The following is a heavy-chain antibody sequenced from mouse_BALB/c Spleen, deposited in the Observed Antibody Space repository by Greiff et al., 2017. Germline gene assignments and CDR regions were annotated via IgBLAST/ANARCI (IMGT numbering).Heavy chain of an antibody. Sequence: QVTLKVSGPGILQPSQTLSLTCSFSGFSLSTSGMGVSWIRQPSGKGLEWLAHIYWDDDKRYNPSLKSRLTISKDTSRNQVFLKITSVDTADTATYYCARRAYGNSYWYFDVWGAGTTVTVSS. CDR2: IYWDDDK. V-gene: IGHV8-12*01. CDR3: ARRAYGNSYWYFDV. CDR1: GFSLSTSGMG. D-gene: IGHD2-1*01. J-gene: IGHJ1*01.